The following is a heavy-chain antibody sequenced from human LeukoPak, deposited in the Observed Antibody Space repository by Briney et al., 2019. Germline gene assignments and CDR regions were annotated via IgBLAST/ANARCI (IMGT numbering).Heavy chain of an antibody. J-gene: IGHJ4*02. D-gene: IGHD3-10*01. Sequence: GGSLRLSCAASGFSVGSHYMTWVRQAPGKGLEWISYISSSNSVIYYADSVKGRFTVSRDNAKNSLYLQMNNLRDDDAAVYYCARGTMVNWGQGTLVTVSS. CDR1: GFSVGSHY. CDR2: ISSSNSVI. CDR3: ARGTMVN. V-gene: IGHV3-48*02.